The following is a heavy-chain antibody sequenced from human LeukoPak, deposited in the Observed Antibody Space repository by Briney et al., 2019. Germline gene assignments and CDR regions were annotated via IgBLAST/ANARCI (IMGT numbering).Heavy chain of an antibody. Sequence: SVNVSCQASGYTFTGYYMHWVRQAAGQGLEWMGWINPNSCGKNYAQEFQGRVTMTRDTSISTAYMELSRLRADDTAVYYCARTLWFGELSNWFDPWGQGTLVTVSS. D-gene: IGHD3-10*01. CDR1: GYTFTGYY. V-gene: IGHV1-2*02. CDR2: INPNSCGK. CDR3: ARTLWFGELSNWFDP. J-gene: IGHJ5*02.